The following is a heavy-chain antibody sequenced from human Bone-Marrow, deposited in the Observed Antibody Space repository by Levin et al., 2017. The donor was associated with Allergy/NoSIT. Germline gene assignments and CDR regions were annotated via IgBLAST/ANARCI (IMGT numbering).Heavy chain of an antibody. J-gene: IGHJ3*02. Sequence: QPGESLKISCAASGFTFRDFPLHWVRQAPGKGLDWLAAASNDGDKIFYADSVKGRLTISRDNSKNTLFLQMSSLTSEDTAVYYCAREGDDSEYTSGYLHYHDAFDIWGQGTTVTVSS. CDR1: GFTFRDFP. V-gene: IGHV3-30-3*01. CDR2: ASNDGDKI. CDR3: AREGDDSEYTSGYLHYHDAFDI. D-gene: IGHD5-18*01.